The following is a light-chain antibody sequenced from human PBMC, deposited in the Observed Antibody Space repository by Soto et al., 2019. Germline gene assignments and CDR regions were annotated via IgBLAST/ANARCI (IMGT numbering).Light chain of an antibody. CDR3: SSYTGSSTLV. CDR2: EVS. CDR1: SSDVGGYNY. Sequence: QSVLTQPPSASGSPGQSVTISCTGTSSDVGGYNYVSWYQQHPGKAPKVIIYEVSKRPSGVPDRFSGSKSGSTASLTVSGLQAEDEADYYCSSYTGSSTLVFGTGTKVTVL. J-gene: IGLJ1*01. V-gene: IGLV2-8*01.